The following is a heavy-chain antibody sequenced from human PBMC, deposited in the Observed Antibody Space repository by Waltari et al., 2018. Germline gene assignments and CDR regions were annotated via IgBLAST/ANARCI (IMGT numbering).Heavy chain of an antibody. J-gene: IGHJ4*02. CDR1: GYSFNTYW. CDR3: SREHYYDSSGQY. D-gene: IGHD3-22*01. V-gene: IGHV5-10-1*03. Sequence: EVQLVQSGAEVKKPGESLRISCQGSGYSFNTYWISWVRQMPGKGLEWMGRIDPSDSYTDYSPSCQGHVTISADRSISTAYLQWSSLKASDTAMYYCSREHYYDSSGQYWGQGTLVTVSS. CDR2: IDPSDSYT.